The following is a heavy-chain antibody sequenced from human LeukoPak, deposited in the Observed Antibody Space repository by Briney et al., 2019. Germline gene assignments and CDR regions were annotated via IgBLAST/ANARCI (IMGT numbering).Heavy chain of an antibody. D-gene: IGHD3-22*01. CDR1: GGSISSYY. CDR2: IYYSGST. CDR3: ARDPYDSSGYYGGDAFDI. V-gene: IGHV4-59*01. Sequence: SETLSLTCTVSGGSISSYYWSWIRQPPGKGLEWIGYIYYSGSTNYNPSLKGRVTISVDTSKNQFSLKLSSVTAADTAVYYCARDPYDSSGYYGGDAFDIWGQGTMVTVSS. J-gene: IGHJ3*02.